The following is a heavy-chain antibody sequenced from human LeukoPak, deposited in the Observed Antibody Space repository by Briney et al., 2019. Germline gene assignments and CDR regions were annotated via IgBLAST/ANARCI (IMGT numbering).Heavy chain of an antibody. V-gene: IGHV1-18*01. CDR3: ARYCSGGSCRSSFDY. CDR2: ISAYNGNT. CDR1: GYTFTSYG. D-gene: IGHD2-15*01. Sequence: ASVKVSCKASGYTFTSYGISWVRQAPGQGLEWMGWISAYNGNTNYAQKLQGRVTMTTDTSTSTAYMELRSLRSDDTAVYCCARYCSGGSCRSSFDYWGQGALVTVSS. J-gene: IGHJ4*02.